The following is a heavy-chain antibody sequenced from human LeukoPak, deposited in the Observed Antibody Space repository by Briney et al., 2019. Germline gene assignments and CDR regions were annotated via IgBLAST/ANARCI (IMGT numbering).Heavy chain of an antibody. V-gene: IGHV3-NL1*01. CDR1: GFTFSSYG. J-gene: IGHJ4*02. D-gene: IGHD1-26*01. Sequence: GGSLRLSCAASGFTFSSYGMHWVRQAPGKGLEWVSVIYSGGSTYYADSVKGRFTISRDNSNNTLYPQINSLRAEDTAVYYCARGTSGTFKSFDYWGQGTLVTVSS. CDR2: IYSGGST. CDR3: ARGTSGTFKSFDY.